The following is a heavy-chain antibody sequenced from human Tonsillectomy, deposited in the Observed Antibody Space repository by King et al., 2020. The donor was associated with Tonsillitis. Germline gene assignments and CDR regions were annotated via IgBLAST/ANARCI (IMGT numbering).Heavy chain of an antibody. Sequence: VQLVESGGGLVQPGGSLRLSCAASGFTFSTNGMNWVRQAPGKGLEWVSHISGSSSTIYCADSVKGRFTISRDNAKNSLYLQMNSLRDEDTAVYYCAKVLVGWWDAFDIWGQGTMVIVSS. J-gene: IGHJ3*02. D-gene: IGHD2-15*01. V-gene: IGHV3-48*02. CDR1: GFTFSTNG. CDR2: ISGSSSTI. CDR3: AKVLVGWWDAFDI.